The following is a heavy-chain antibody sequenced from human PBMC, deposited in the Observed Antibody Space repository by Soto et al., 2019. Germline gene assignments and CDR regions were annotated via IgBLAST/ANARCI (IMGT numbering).Heavy chain of an antibody. Sequence: QVQLVESGGGVVQPGRSLRLSCAASGFTFSSYGMHWVRQAPGKGLEWVAVIWCDGSNKYYADSVKGRFTISRDNSKNTLYLQMNSLRAEDTAVYYCARPVLLWFGEFSSPVYYYYMDVWGKGTTVTVSS. CDR3: ARPVLLWFGEFSSPVYYYYMDV. D-gene: IGHD3-10*01. J-gene: IGHJ6*03. CDR1: GFTFSSYG. V-gene: IGHV3-33*01. CDR2: IWCDGSNK.